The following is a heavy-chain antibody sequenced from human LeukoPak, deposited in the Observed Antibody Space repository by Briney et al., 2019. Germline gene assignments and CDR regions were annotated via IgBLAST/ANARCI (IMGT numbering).Heavy chain of an antibody. J-gene: IGHJ4*02. CDR1: GFTFSSYS. Sequence: GGSLRLSCAASGFTFSSYSMNWVRQAPGKGLEWVSSISSSSSYIYYADSVKGRFTISRDSAKNTLYLQMNSLRAEDTAVYYCANIPGLAAAGYWGQGTLVTVSS. D-gene: IGHD6-13*01. CDR2: ISSSSSYI. V-gene: IGHV3-21*01. CDR3: ANIPGLAAAGY.